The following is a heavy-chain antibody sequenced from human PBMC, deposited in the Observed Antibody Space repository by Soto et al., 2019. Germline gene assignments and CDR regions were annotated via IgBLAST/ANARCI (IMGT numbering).Heavy chain of an antibody. CDR3: AKVYCGGDCYSPYFDY. Sequence: PGGSLRLSCAASGFSFSSSGMHWVRQGPGKGLEWVSGISWNSGSIGYADSVKGRFTISRDNAKNSLYLQMNSLRAEDTALYYCAKVYCGGDCYSPYFDYWGQGTLVTVSS. V-gene: IGHV3-9*01. CDR1: GFSFSSSG. D-gene: IGHD2-21*02. CDR2: ISWNSGSI. J-gene: IGHJ4*02.